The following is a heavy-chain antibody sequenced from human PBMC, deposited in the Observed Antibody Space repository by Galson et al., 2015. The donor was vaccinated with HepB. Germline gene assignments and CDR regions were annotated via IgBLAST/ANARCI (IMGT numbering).Heavy chain of an antibody. J-gene: IGHJ5*02. D-gene: IGHD4-11*01. V-gene: IGHV4-59*12. CDR2: IYYSGST. Sequence: QVQLQESGPGLVKPSETLSLTCTVSGGSLSSFSWSWIRQSPGTGLEWIGYIYYSGSTNYNPSLKSRVTISVHTSNNQFSLKLTSVTAADTAVYCWARKTVGWFDPWGQGTLVTVSS. CDR1: GGSLSSFS. CDR3: ARKTVGWFDP.